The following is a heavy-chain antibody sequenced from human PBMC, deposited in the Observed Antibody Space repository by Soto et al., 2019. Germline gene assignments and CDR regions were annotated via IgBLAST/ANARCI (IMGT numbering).Heavy chain of an antibody. J-gene: IGHJ5*02. CDR1: GYTFGSNG. Sequence: QVQLVQSGAEVKKPGASVKVSCKTSGYTFGSNGISWVRQAPGQGLEWMGWISTFNGNAHYSQKFQDRVTMTTDTSTNTVYMEVTSLRSDDTAMYYCVRQSGYSSGWSDHWGQGTLVTVSS. D-gene: IGHD3-22*01. V-gene: IGHV1-18*04. CDR2: ISTFNGNA. CDR3: VRQSGYSSGWSDH.